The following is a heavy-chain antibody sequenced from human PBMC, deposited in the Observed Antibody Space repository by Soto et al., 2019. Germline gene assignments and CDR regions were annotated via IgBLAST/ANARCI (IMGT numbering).Heavy chain of an antibody. J-gene: IGHJ4*02. CDR3: ARRHDYGGNSEDY. CDR2: IYYSGST. Sequence: LSLTCTVSGGSISSSSYCWGWIRQPPGKGLEWIGSIYYSGSTYYNPSLKSRVTISVDTSKNQFSLKLSAVTAADTAVYYCARRHDYGGNSEDYWGQGTLVTVSS. D-gene: IGHD4-17*01. CDR1: GGSISSSSYC. V-gene: IGHV4-39*01.